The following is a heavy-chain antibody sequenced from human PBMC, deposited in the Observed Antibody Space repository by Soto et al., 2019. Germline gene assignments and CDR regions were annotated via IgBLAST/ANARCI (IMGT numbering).Heavy chain of an antibody. J-gene: IGHJ4*02. CDR1: GYTFTSYA. CDR3: AREGDPYYDFWSGYAPFDY. D-gene: IGHD3-3*01. Sequence: GASVKVSCKASGYTFTSYAMHWVRQAPGQRLEWMGWINAGNGNTKYSQKFQGRVTITRDTSASTAYMELSSLRSEDTAVYYCAREGDPYYDFWSGYAPFDYWGQGTLVTVSS. CDR2: INAGNGNT. V-gene: IGHV1-3*01.